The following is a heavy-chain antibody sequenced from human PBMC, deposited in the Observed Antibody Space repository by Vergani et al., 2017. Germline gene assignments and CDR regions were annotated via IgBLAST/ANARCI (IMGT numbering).Heavy chain of an antibody. D-gene: IGHD2-2*01. Sequence: VQLVQSGAEVKKPGATVKISCKVSGYTFTDYYMHWVPQAPGKGLEWMGLVDPEDGETIYAEKFQGRVTITADTSTDTAYMELSSLRCEDTAVYYCATIQAAMDQYLTYNWFDPWGQGTLVTVSS. J-gene: IGHJ5*02. CDR2: VDPEDGET. V-gene: IGHV1-69-2*01. CDR3: ATIQAAMDQYLTYNWFDP. CDR1: GYTFTDYY.